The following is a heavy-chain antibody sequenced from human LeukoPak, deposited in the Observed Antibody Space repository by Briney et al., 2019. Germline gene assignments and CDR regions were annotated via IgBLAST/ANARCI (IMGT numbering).Heavy chain of an antibody. CDR1: GYTFTGYY. Sequence: ASVKVSCKASGYTFTGYYMHWVRQAPGQGLEWMGWINPNSGGTNYAQKFQGRVTMTRDTSISTAYMELSRLRSDDTAVDYCARDYYDSSGYPDYWYFDLWGRGTLVTVSS. V-gene: IGHV1-2*02. CDR3: ARDYYDSSGYPDYWYFDL. D-gene: IGHD3-22*01. CDR2: INPNSGGT. J-gene: IGHJ2*01.